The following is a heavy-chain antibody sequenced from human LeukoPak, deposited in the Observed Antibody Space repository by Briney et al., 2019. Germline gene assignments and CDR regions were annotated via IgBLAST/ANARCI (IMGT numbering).Heavy chain of an antibody. D-gene: IGHD1-26*01. J-gene: IGHJ4*02. V-gene: IGHV4-39*01. CDR1: GGSISSSGYY. Sequence: SETLSLTCTVSGGSISSSGYYWGWVRQPPGKELEWIGSIYYSGSTYYNPSLKSRVTISVDTSKNQFSLKLSSVTAADTAVYYCASLRERSYYARGFDYWGQGTLVTVSS. CDR3: ASLRERSYYARGFDY. CDR2: IYYSGST.